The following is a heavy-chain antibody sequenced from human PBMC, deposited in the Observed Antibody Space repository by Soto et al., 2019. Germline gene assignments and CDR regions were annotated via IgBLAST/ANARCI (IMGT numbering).Heavy chain of an antibody. CDR3: AKEGGATSYDY. V-gene: IGHV3-23*01. D-gene: IGHD1-26*01. Sequence: EVQLLESGGGLLQPGGSLRLSCAASGVTFSSYAISWVRQAPGKGLGWVSAISGSGCSTYYADSVKGRFTISRDKSKNTLYVQMNSLRAADTAVYYWAKEGGATSYDYWGQGTLVTVSS. CDR1: GVTFSSYA. CDR2: ISGSGCST. J-gene: IGHJ4*02.